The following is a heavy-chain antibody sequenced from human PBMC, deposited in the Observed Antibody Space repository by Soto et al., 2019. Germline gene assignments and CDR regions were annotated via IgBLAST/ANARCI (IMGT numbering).Heavy chain of an antibody. V-gene: IGHV3-48*02. J-gene: IGHJ4*02. D-gene: IGHD3-10*01. CDR2: IHSRSSHI. CDR1: GFTFDNYA. Sequence: VSLRLSCAASGFTFDNYAMNWVRQAPGKGLEWVSYIHSRSSHIFYADSVKGRFTISRDNAKNSLYLQMNSLRDEDTAVYYCDRDRSRGSIGDYWGQGTLVTVSS. CDR3: DRDRSRGSIGDY.